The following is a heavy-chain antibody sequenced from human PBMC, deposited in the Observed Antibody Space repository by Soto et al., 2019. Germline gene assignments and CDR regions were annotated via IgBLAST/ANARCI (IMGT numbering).Heavy chain of an antibody. CDR1: GVTVNSNR. CDR2: IYTGDST. J-gene: IGHJ4*02. Sequence: EVQLVESGGGVVQPGGSLRLSCAASGVTVNSNRMSWVRQAPGKGLEWVSVIYTGDSTYYADSVKDRFTISSDSSKNTLYLQMNSLRVEDTAVYYCAQSKELGVSAPDHWGQGTLVTVSS. V-gene: IGHV3-66*01. D-gene: IGHD1-26*01. CDR3: AQSKELGVSAPDH.